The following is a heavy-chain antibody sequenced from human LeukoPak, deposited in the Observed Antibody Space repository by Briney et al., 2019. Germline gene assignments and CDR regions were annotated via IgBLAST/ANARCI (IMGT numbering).Heavy chain of an antibody. J-gene: IGHJ4*02. D-gene: IGHD2-21*02. CDR1: GGSISSGSYY. V-gene: IGHV4-61*02. Sequence: PSETLSLTCTVSGGSISSGSYYWSWIRQPAGKGLEWIGRIYTSGSTNYNPSLKSRVIISVDASKNQFSLKLSSVTAADTAVYYCAREAYCGGDCYSGFDYWGQGTLVTVSS. CDR2: IYTSGST. CDR3: AREAYCGGDCYSGFDY.